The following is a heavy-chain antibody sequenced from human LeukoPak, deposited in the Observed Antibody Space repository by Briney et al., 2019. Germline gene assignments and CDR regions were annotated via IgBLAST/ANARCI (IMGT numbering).Heavy chain of an antibody. D-gene: IGHD5-18*01. CDR1: GFTFSSYE. J-gene: IGHJ4*02. V-gene: IGHV3-48*03. CDR3: ARDFGYSYQTDY. Sequence: PGGSLRLSCVASGFTFSSYEMTWVRQAPGKGLEWVSYISSSGSTIYYADSVKGRFTISRDNAKNSLYLQMNSLRAEDTAVYYCARDFGYSYQTDYWGQGTLVTVSS. CDR2: ISSSGSTI.